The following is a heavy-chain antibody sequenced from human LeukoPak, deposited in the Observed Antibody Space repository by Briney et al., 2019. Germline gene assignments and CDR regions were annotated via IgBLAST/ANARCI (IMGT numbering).Heavy chain of an antibody. CDR1: GGSISSGGYY. CDR2: IYHSGST. CDR3: ARDTRGPGTLDY. J-gene: IGHJ4*02. Sequence: SQTLSLTCTVSGGSISSGGYYWSWIRQPPGKGLEWIGYIYHSGSTFYNPSLKSRVTISVDRSKNQFSLNLNSVTAADTAMYYCARDTRGPGTLDYWGQGTLVTVSS. V-gene: IGHV4-30-2*01. D-gene: IGHD3-10*01.